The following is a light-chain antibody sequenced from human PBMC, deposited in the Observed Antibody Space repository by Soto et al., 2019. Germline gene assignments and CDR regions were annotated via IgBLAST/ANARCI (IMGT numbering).Light chain of an antibody. CDR1: QSITSW. Sequence: DIQMTQSPSTLSASVGDRVTITCRASQSITSWLAWYQQKPGKAPKLLIYDASSLESGVPSRFSGSGSGTDFTLTISSLQPEDFAIYYCQQYNSFSWTFGQGTKAEVK. J-gene: IGKJ1*01. CDR3: QQYNSFSWT. CDR2: DAS. V-gene: IGKV1-5*01.